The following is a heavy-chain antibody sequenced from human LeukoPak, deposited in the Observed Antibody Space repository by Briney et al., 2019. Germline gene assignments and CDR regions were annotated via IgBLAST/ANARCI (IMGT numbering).Heavy chain of an antibody. CDR1: GFTFSNYA. V-gene: IGHV3-23*01. J-gene: IGHJ4*02. CDR2: ISNSGGST. Sequence: GGSLRLSCAASGFTFSNYAMSWVRQAPGKGLEWVSSISNSGGSTYYADSVKGRFTISRDNSKNTLYLQMNSLRAEDTAVYYCATRGYCGSTSCSPFDYWGQGTLVTVSS. CDR3: ATRGYCGSTSCSPFDY. D-gene: IGHD2-2*01.